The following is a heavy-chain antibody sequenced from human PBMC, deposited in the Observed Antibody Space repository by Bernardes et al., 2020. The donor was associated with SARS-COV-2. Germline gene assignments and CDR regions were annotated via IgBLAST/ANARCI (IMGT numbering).Heavy chain of an antibody. D-gene: IGHD6-19*01. CDR2: VSGSGYTT. CDR1: GFTFNNFA. J-gene: IGHJ4*02. CDR3: VKGAVAVAGTSVDFFDY. V-gene: IGHV3-64D*06. Sequence: GGSLRLSRSASGFTFNNFAMHWVRQAPGKGLEYVSSVSGSGYTTYYADSVRGRVTISRDNSKHTLYLQVSSLRTEDTAVYFCVKGAVAVAGTSVDFFDYWGQGTLVTVAS.